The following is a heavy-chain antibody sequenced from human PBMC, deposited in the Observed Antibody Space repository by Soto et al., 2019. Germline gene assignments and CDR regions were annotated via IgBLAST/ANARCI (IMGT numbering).Heavy chain of an antibody. V-gene: IGHV5-51*01. J-gene: IGHJ5*02. CDR2: IFPSDSDT. CDR1: GYRFTPYW. CDR3: ARKDKSGYFNWFDP. Sequence: GESLKISCRTSGYRFTPYWIAWVRQMPGKGLEWMGIIFPSDSDTRYSPSFQGQVTISADRSTSTVFLQWASLKASDTAVYFCARKDKSGYFNWFDPWGQGTLVTVSS. D-gene: IGHD3-22*01.